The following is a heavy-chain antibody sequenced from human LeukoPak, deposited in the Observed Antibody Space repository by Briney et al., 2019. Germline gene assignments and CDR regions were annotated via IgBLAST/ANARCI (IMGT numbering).Heavy chain of an antibody. CDR1: GGSISSSSYY. J-gene: IGHJ4*02. V-gene: IGHV4-39*07. CDR2: VYYNGST. CDR3: ARELTGTLFDY. D-gene: IGHD1-20*01. Sequence: KPSETLSLTCTVSGGSISSSSYYWGWIRQPPGKGLEWIGNVYYNGSTYYNPSLKSRVTISVDTSKNQFSLKLSSVTAADTAVYYCARELTGTLFDYWGQGTLVTVSS.